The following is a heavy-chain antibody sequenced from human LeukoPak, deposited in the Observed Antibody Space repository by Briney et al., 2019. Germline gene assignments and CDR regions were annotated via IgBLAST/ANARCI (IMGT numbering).Heavy chain of an antibody. J-gene: IGHJ4*02. CDR1: GFTFRSHA. CDR2: IYENGGTT. V-gene: IGHV3-23*01. Sequence: GGSLRLSCVGSGFTFRSHAMSWVRQAPEKGLEFVSGIYENGGTTYYADSVKGRFSISRDNSKNTLYLQMDSLRAEDTAVYYCARDHPTYYYDSSGYYDYWGQGTLVTVSS. D-gene: IGHD3-22*01. CDR3: ARDHPTYYYDSSGYYDY.